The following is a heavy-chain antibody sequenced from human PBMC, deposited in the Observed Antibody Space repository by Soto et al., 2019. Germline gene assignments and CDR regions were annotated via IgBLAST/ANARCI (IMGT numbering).Heavy chain of an antibody. D-gene: IGHD6-13*01. J-gene: IGHJ4*02. Sequence: QVQLVESGGGVVRPGRSLRLTCAASGCTFRNYGMHWVRQAPGKGLEWVAVISHDGSDKYYADSMKGRFIISRDNSEKTLFLNMNSLKPEDTAVYYCAKENQHLVHDYWGQGTLVTVSS. CDR2: ISHDGSDK. CDR1: GCTFRNYG. V-gene: IGHV3-30*18. CDR3: AKENQHLVHDY.